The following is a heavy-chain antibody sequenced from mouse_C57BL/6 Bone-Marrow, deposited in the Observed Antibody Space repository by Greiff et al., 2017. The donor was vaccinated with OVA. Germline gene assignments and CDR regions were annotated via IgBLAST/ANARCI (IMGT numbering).Heavy chain of an antibody. CDR1: GFNIKDDY. Sequence: EVQLQQSGAELVRPGASVKLSCTASGFNIKDDYMHWVKQRPEQGLEWIGWIDPENGDTEYASKFQGKATITADTSSNTAYLQLSSLTSEDTACYYCTADVYGGEAWFAYWGQGTLVTVSA. CDR2: IDPENGDT. D-gene: IGHD2-2*01. CDR3: TADVYGGEAWFAY. V-gene: IGHV14-4*01. J-gene: IGHJ3*01.